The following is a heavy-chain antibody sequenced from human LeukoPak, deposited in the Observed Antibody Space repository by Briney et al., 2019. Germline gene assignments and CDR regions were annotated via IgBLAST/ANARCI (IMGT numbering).Heavy chain of an antibody. CDR1: GGTFSSYA. J-gene: IGHJ5*02. CDR2: IIPIFGTA. Sequence: SVKVSCKASGGTFSSYAISWVRQAPGQGLEWMGGIIPIFGTANYAQKFQGRVTITADESTSTAYMELSSLRSEDTAVYYCARAVVGYCSSTSCYVNWFDPWGQGTLVTVPS. CDR3: ARAVVGYCSSTSCYVNWFDP. V-gene: IGHV1-69*13. D-gene: IGHD2-2*01.